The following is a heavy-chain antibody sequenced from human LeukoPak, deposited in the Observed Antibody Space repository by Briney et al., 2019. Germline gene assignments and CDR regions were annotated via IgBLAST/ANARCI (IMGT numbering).Heavy chain of an antibody. CDR1: GGSISSGDYY. Sequence: SQTLSLTCTVSGGSISSGDYYWSWIRQPPGKGLEWIGYIYYSGSTYYNPSLKSRVTISVDTSKNQFSLKLSSVTAADTAVYYCARDNGSGWFKTFDYWGRGTLVTVSS. CDR2: IYYSGST. V-gene: IGHV4-30-4*01. J-gene: IGHJ4*02. CDR3: ARDNGSGWFKTFDY. D-gene: IGHD6-19*01.